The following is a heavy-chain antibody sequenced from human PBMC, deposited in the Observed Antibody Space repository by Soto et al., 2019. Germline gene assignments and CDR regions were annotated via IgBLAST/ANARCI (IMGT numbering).Heavy chain of an antibody. Sequence: EEQLVESGGGLVQPGGSLRLSCVASGLTFSSNWMTWVRQAPGKGLEWVANIKQDGSDIHYVDSVKGRFTISRDNVKNALYLQMNSLRAEDTAVYYCARDHSYYSVGRWYDRLDVWGQGTTVAVSS. V-gene: IGHV3-7*04. J-gene: IGHJ6*02. CDR3: ARDHSYYSVGRWYDRLDV. CDR2: IKQDGSDI. D-gene: IGHD3-10*01. CDR1: GLTFSSNW.